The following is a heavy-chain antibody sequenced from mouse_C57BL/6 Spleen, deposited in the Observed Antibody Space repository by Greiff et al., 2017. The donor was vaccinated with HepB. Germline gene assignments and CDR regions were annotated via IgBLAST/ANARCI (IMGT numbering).Heavy chain of an antibody. J-gene: IGHJ4*01. D-gene: IGHD2-2*01. Sequence: EVHLVESGGGLVKPGGSLKLSCAASGFTFSDYGMHWVRQAPEKGLEWVAYISSGSSTIYYADTVKGRFTISRDNAKNTLFLQMTSLRSEDTAMYYCARPWLDAMDYWGQGTSVTVSS. CDR1: GFTFSDYG. CDR3: ARPWLDAMDY. CDR2: ISSGSSTI. V-gene: IGHV5-17*01.